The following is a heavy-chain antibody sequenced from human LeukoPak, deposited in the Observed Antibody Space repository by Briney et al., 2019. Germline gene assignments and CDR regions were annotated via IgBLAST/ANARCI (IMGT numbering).Heavy chain of an antibody. CDR2: IRQDGSEK. Sequence: PGGSLRLSCAASGFTFSSYAMHWVRQAPGKGLEWVASIRQDGSEKHYVDSVEGRFIISRDNAKNSLHLQMNSLRAEDTAVYYCAKGSSRPPNAFDIWGQGTLVTVSS. CDR1: GFTFSSYA. J-gene: IGHJ3*02. CDR3: AKGSSRPPNAFDI. V-gene: IGHV3-7*01. D-gene: IGHD6-6*01.